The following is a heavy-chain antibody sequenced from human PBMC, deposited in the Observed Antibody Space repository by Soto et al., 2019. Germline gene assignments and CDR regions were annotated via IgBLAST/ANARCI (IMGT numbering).Heavy chain of an antibody. CDR1: GFTFSSYG. Sequence: QVQLVESGGGVVQPGRSLRLSCAASGFTFSSYGMHRVRQAPGKGLEWVAVISYDGSNKYYADSVKGRFTISRDNSKNTLYLQMNSLRAEDTAVYYCAKGDVWGQGTTVTVSS. CDR3: AKGDV. CDR2: ISYDGSNK. V-gene: IGHV3-30*18. J-gene: IGHJ6*02.